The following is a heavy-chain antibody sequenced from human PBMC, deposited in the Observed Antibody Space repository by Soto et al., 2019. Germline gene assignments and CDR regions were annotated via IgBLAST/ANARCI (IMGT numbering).Heavy chain of an antibody. CDR2: ISSSSSYI. CDR1: GFTFSSYS. V-gene: IGHV3-21*01. Sequence: EVQLVESGGGLVKPGGSLRLSCAASGFTFSSYSMNWVRQAPGKGLEWVSSISSSSSYIYYADSVQGRFTISRDNAKNSLYLQMNRLIAEDTAVYYCAREQTIIFAVITPIDAFDIWGQGTMVTVSS. CDR3: AREQTIIFAVITPIDAFDI. J-gene: IGHJ3*02. D-gene: IGHD3-22*01.